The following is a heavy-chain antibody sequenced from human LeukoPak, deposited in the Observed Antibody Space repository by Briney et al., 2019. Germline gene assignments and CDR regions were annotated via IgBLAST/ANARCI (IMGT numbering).Heavy chain of an antibody. Sequence: SETLSLTCTVSGGSISSYYWSWLRQPPGKGLEWIGYIYYSGSTNYNPPLKSRVTISVDTSKNQFSLKLSSVTAADTAVYYCAGGKWEPENSAFDIWGQGTMVTVSS. V-gene: IGHV4-59*01. CDR2: IYYSGST. CDR3: AGGKWEPENSAFDI. CDR1: GGSISSYY. J-gene: IGHJ3*02. D-gene: IGHD1-26*01.